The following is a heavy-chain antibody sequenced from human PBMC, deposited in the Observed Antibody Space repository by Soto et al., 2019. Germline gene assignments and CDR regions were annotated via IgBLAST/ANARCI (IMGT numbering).Heavy chain of an antibody. CDR2: IYYSGST. CDR1: GGSFSEYY. Sequence: PSETLSLTCAVYGGSFSEYYWTWIRQSPGKGLEWIGEIYYSGSTNYNPSLKSRVTISVDTSKNQFSLKLSSVTAADTAVYYCAADYGDDAFDIWGQGTMVPVSS. J-gene: IGHJ3*02. V-gene: IGHV4-34*01. CDR3: AADYGDDAFDI. D-gene: IGHD4-17*01.